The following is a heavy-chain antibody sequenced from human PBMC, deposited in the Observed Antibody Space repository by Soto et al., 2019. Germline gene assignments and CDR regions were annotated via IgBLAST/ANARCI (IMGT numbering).Heavy chain of an antibody. Sequence: SVKVSCKASGGTFSSYTISWVLQAPGQGLEWMGRIIPILGIANYAQKFQGRVTITADKSTSTAYMELSSLRSEDTAVYYCALSRAVAGTSAFDIWGQGTTVTVSS. D-gene: IGHD6-19*01. V-gene: IGHV1-69*02. J-gene: IGHJ3*02. CDR3: ALSRAVAGTSAFDI. CDR2: IIPILGIA. CDR1: GGTFSSYT.